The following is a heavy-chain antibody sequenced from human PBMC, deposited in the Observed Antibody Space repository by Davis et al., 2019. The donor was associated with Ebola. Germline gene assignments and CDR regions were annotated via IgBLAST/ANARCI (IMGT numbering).Heavy chain of an antibody. Sequence: SVKVSCKASGFTFTSSAMQWVRQARGQRLEWIGWIVVGSGNTNYAQKLQGRVTMTTDTSTSTAYMELRSLRSDDTAVYYCARDRGGDYSFDYWGQGTLVTVSS. D-gene: IGHD3-10*01. V-gene: IGHV1-58*02. CDR3: ARDRGGDYSFDY. CDR1: GFTFTSSA. J-gene: IGHJ4*02. CDR2: IVVGSGNT.